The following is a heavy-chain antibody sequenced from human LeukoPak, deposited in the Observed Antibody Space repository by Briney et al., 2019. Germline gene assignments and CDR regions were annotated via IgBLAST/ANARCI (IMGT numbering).Heavy chain of an antibody. CDR1: GFTFSSHS. Sequence: PGGSLRLSCAASGFTFSSHSMNWVRQAPGKGLEWVSYISSSSTYIYYAASVKGRFAISRDNARNSLSLQMNSLNVDDTGVYFCTRDALFGSGRTHLDFWSQGTPVSVSS. CDR2: ISSSSTYI. J-gene: IGHJ4*02. D-gene: IGHD3-10*01. V-gene: IGHV3-21*01. CDR3: TRDALFGSGRTHLDF.